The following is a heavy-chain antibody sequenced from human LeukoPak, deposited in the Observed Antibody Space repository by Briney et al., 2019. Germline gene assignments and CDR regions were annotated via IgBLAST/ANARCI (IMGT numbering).Heavy chain of an antibody. J-gene: IGHJ3*02. V-gene: IGHV1-2*02. D-gene: IGHD3-10*01. Sequence: ASVKVSCKASGYTFTGYYMHWVRRAPGQGLEWMGWINPNSGGTNYAQKFQGRVTMTRDTSISTAYMELSRLRSDDTAVYYCARKPMVRGVIHAFDIWGQGTMVTVSS. CDR2: INPNSGGT. CDR3: ARKPMVRGVIHAFDI. CDR1: GYTFTGYY.